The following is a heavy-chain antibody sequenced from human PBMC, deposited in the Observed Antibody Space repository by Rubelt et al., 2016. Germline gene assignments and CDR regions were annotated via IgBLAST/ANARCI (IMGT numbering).Heavy chain of an antibody. V-gene: IGHV4-34*01. D-gene: IGHD3-10*01. CDR3: ARAGRDGMDV. CDR1: GGSFSGYY. Sequence: QVQLQQWGAGLLKPSETLSLTCAVYGGSFSGYYWSWIRQPPGKGLEWIGEINHSGSTNYNPSLQIRVTISVDTSKNQFSLTLSSVTAADTAVYYCARAGRDGMDVWGQGTTVTVSS. CDR2: INHSGST. J-gene: IGHJ6*02.